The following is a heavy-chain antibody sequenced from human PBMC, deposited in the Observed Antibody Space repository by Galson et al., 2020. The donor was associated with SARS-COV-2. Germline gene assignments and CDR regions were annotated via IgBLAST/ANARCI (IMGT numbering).Heavy chain of an antibody. CDR1: GFTFSSYV. CDR2: ISYDGSNT. CDR3: ATPTTGSYRRGFDY. J-gene: IGHJ4*02. V-gene: IGHV3-30*04. D-gene: IGHD1-26*01. Sequence: GGSLRLSCAASGFTFSSYVMHWVRQAPGKGLEWVALISYDGSNTYYADSVKGRFTISRDNSKNTLYLQMNSLRVEDTAVYYCATPTTGSYRRGFDYWGQGTLVTVSS.